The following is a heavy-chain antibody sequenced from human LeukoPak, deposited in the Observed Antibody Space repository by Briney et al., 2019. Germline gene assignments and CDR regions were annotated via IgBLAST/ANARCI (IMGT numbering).Heavy chain of an antibody. CDR3: TRAAYYDSSGYPFDY. V-gene: IGHV3-30-3*01. Sequence: GGSLRLSCAASGFTFSSYAMHWVRQAPGKGLEWVAVISYDGSNKYYADSVKGRFTISRDNSKNTLYLQMNSLRDEDTAVYYCTRAAYYDSSGYPFDYWGQGTLVTVSS. D-gene: IGHD3-22*01. CDR1: GFTFSSYA. J-gene: IGHJ4*02. CDR2: ISYDGSNK.